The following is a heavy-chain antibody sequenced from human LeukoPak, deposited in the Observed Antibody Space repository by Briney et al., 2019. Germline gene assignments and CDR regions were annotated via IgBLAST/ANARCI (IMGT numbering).Heavy chain of an antibody. CDR1: GYSFTSYW. CDR2: IYPGDSDT. V-gene: IGHV5-51*01. J-gene: IGHJ4*02. Sequence: GESLKTSCKGSGYSFTSYWIGWVRQMPGKGLEWMGIIYPGDSDTRYSPSFQGQVTISADKYISTAYLQWSSLKASDTAMYYCARVSYCSSTSCYFDYWGQGTLVTVSS. CDR3: ARVSYCSSTSCYFDY. D-gene: IGHD2-2*01.